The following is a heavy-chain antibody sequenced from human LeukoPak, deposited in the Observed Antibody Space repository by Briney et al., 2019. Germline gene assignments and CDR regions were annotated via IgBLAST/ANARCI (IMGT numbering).Heavy chain of an antibody. J-gene: IGHJ4*02. D-gene: IGHD3-22*01. Sequence: SETLSLTCTVSGGSISSHYWSWIRQPPGKGLEWIGYIYYSGSTNYTPSLKSRVTISVDTSKNQFSLKLSSVTAADTAVYYCARAQNYYDSSGYTYWGQGTLVTVSS. CDR2: IYYSGST. CDR1: GGSISSHY. CDR3: ARAQNYYDSSGYTY. V-gene: IGHV4-59*11.